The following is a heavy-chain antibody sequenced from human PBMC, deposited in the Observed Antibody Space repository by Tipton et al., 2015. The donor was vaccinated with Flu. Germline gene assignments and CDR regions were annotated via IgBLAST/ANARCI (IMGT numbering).Heavy chain of an antibody. CDR1: GFSFSTYG. Sequence: SLRLSCATSGFSFSTYGFHWVRQAPGKGLEWVAVIWFDGSKKYYGDTVKGRFTISRDDSKNTLYLQMDSLRVEDTAMYYCVKTGTWDHWGQGTLVTVSS. D-gene: IGHD1-7*01. CDR3: VKTGTWDH. CDR2: IWFDGSKK. V-gene: IGHV3-33*06. J-gene: IGHJ4*02.